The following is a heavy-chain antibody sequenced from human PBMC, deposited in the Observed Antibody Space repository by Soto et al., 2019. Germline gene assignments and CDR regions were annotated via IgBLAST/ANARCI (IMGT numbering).Heavy chain of an antibody. V-gene: IGHV1-69*13. CDR1: GGTFSSYA. CDR2: IIPIFGTA. J-gene: IGHJ2*01. Sequence: AVKVSCKASGGTFSSYAISWVRQAPGQGLEWMGGIIPIFGTANYAQKFQGRVTITADESTSTAYMELSSLRSEDTAVYYCAGKSEYYYDSSGPPYWYFDLWGRGTLVTVSS. D-gene: IGHD3-22*01. CDR3: AGKSEYYYDSSGPPYWYFDL.